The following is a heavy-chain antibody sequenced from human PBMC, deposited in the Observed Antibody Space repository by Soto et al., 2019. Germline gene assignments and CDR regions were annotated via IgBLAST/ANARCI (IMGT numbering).Heavy chain of an antibody. D-gene: IGHD1-26*01. CDR3: ARGRGDIVGATTRFDY. Sequence: PSETLSLTCTVSGISVSTSDYYWGWVRQPPGKGLEWIGSIYYSGSTYYNPSLKSRVTISVDTSKNQFSLKLSSVTAADTAVYYCARGRGDIVGATTRFDYWGQGTLVTVSS. V-gene: IGHV4-39*01. CDR1: GISVSTSDYY. J-gene: IGHJ4*02. CDR2: IYYSGST.